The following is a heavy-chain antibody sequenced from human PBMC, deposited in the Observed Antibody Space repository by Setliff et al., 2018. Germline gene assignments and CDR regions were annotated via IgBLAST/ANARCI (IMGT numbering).Heavy chain of an antibody. J-gene: IGHJ5*02. D-gene: IGHD3-22*01. CDR2: IFYNGNT. CDR1: DGSLSTYY. V-gene: IGHV4-59*12. CDR3: ARASHSYGSPNWFDP. Sequence: SETLSLTCTVSDGSLSTYYWSWIRQPPGKGLEWIGYIFYNGNTFYNPSLQSRVTISVDTSKNQFSLKLTSLNAADSAVYYCARASHSYGSPNWFDPWGPGTLITVPQ.